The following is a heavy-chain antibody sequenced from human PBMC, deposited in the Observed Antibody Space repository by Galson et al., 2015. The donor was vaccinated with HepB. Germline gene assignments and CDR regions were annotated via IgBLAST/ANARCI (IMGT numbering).Heavy chain of an antibody. J-gene: IGHJ4*02. Sequence: SLRLSCAASGFTFSSYAMHWVRQAPGKGLEWVAVISYDGSNKYYADSVKGRFTISRDNSKNTLYLQMNSLRAEDTAVYYCARGDQWELLPHFDYWGQGTLVTVSS. CDR3: ARGDQWELLPHFDY. CDR1: GFTFSSYA. V-gene: IGHV3-30-3*01. CDR2: ISYDGSNK. D-gene: IGHD1-26*01.